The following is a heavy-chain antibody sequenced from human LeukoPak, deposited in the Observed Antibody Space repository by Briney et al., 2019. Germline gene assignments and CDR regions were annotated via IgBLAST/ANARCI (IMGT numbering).Heavy chain of an antibody. CDR1: GGSISSYY. V-gene: IGHV4-59*01. CDR3: ARGDTPGTDY. D-gene: IGHD2-21*02. J-gene: IGHJ4*02. Sequence: SETLSLTCTVSGGSISSYYWSWIRQPPGKGLGWIGYIFYSGSTNYNPSLTSRVTISVDTSKNQFSLKLNSVTAADTAVYYCARGDTPGTDYWGQGALVTVSS. CDR2: IFYSGST.